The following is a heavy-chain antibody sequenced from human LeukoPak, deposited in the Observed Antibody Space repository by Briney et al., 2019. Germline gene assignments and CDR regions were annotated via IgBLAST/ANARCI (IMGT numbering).Heavy chain of an antibody. Sequence: GESLKISCKGTRYSLTSYWLGWARQMPGKCLEWMGITYPGDSDTRSKPSFQGQDTISPNQSISTAYLQWSSLKASDTAMYYCARLPVVIAGADVWGKGTTVTVSS. CDR2: TYPGDSDT. V-gene: IGHV5-51*01. CDR1: RYSLTSYW. D-gene: IGHD2-21*01. J-gene: IGHJ6*04. CDR3: ARLPVVIAGADV.